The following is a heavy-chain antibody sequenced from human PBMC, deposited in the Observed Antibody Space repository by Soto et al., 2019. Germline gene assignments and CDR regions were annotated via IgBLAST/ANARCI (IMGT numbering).Heavy chain of an antibody. Sequence: GWSLRLSCAASGFTFSSYGMHWVRQAPGKGLEWVAVIWYDGSNKYYADSVKGRFTISRDNSKNTLYLQMNSLRAEDTAVYYCARGPRGYSGYESPSPWFDPWGQGTLVPVSS. CDR1: GFTFSSYG. D-gene: IGHD5-12*01. V-gene: IGHV3-33*01. CDR3: ARGPRGYSGYESPSPWFDP. CDR2: IWYDGSNK. J-gene: IGHJ5*02.